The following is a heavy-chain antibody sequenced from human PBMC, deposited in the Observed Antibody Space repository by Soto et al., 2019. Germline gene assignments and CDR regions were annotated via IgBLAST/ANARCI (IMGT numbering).Heavy chain of an antibody. Sequence: EVQLVESGGGLVQPGGSLRLSCAASGFTFSSYSMNWVRQAPGKGLEWVLYISSSSSTIYYADSVKGRFTISRDNAKNSLYLQMNSLRAEDTAVYYCAREGGDLTWFDPWGQGTLVTVSS. CDR1: GFTFSSYS. CDR3: AREGGDLTWFDP. V-gene: IGHV3-48*01. J-gene: IGHJ5*02. D-gene: IGHD4-17*01. CDR2: ISSSSSTI.